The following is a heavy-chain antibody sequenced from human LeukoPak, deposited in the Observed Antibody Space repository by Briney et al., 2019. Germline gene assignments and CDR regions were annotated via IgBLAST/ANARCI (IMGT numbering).Heavy chain of an antibody. V-gene: IGHV4-59*01. J-gene: IGHJ5*02. Sequence: SETLSLTCTVSGGSISSYYWSWIRQPPGKGLEWIGYIYYTGSTNYNPSLKSRVTISADTSKNQFSLKLSSVTAADTAVYYCARGLVPGAVVGFDPWGQGTLVTVSS. D-gene: IGHD2-2*01. CDR3: ARGLVPGAVVGFDP. CDR2: IYYTGST. CDR1: GGSISSYY.